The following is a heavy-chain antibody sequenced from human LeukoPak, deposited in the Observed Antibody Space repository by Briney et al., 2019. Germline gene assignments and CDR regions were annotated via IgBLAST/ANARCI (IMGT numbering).Heavy chain of an antibody. CDR2: IYYSGST. J-gene: IGHJ4*02. V-gene: IGHV4-31*03. CDR3: ARLLLWFGELPREADY. Sequence: SETLTLTCTVSGCSISSCGYYWIWNPPHPGQVLVWLGYIYYSGSTYYNPSLKSRVTISVDTSKNQFSLKLSSVTAADTAVYYCARLLLWFGELPREADYWGQGTLVTVSS. CDR1: GCSISSCGYY. D-gene: IGHD3-10*01.